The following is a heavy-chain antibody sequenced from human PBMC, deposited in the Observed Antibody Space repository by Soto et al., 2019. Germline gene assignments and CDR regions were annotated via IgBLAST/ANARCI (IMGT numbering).Heavy chain of an antibody. CDR2: ISYDGSNK. V-gene: IGHV3-30*18. CDR1: GFTFSSYG. J-gene: IGHJ3*02. CDR3: AKMYYEILTGYNSAFDI. D-gene: IGHD3-9*01. Sequence: PGGSLRLSCAASGFTFSSYGMHWVRQAPGKGLEWVAVISYDGSNKYYADSVKGRFTISRDNSKNTLYLQMNSLRAEDTAVYYCAKMYYEILTGYNSAFDIWDQGTMVTVSS.